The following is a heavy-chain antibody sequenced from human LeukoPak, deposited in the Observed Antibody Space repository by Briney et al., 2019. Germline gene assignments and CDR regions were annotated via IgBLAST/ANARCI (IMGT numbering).Heavy chain of an antibody. Sequence: GRSLRLSCAASGFTFSSYAMHWVRQAPGKGLEWVAVISYDGGNKYYADSVKGRFTISRDNSKNTLYLQMNSLRAEDTAVYYCAREHEWELAYFDYWGQGTLVTVSS. V-gene: IGHV3-30-3*01. CDR3: AREHEWELAYFDY. D-gene: IGHD1-26*01. CDR1: GFTFSSYA. J-gene: IGHJ4*02. CDR2: ISYDGGNK.